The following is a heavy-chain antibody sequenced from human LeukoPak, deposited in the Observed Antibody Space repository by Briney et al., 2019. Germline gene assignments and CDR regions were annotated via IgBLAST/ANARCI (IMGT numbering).Heavy chain of an antibody. CDR1: GFTFSSYS. CDR2: ISSSSSYI. Sequence: GGSLRLSCAASGFTFSSYSMNWVRQAPGKGLGWVSSISSSSSYIYYADSVKGRFTISRDNAKNSLYLQMNSLRAEDTAVYYCAREGLVGSFDYWGQGTLVTVSS. J-gene: IGHJ4*02. V-gene: IGHV3-21*01. D-gene: IGHD1-26*01. CDR3: AREGLVGSFDY.